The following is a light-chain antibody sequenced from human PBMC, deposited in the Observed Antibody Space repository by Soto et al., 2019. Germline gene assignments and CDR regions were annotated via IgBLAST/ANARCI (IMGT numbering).Light chain of an antibody. CDR3: SSHSTSTTSWV. CDR1: SSDVGGSNH. V-gene: IGLV2-14*01. Sequence: QSALTQPASVSGSPGQSITISCTGTSSDVGGSNHVSWYQQYPGKAPKLVISEVSSRPSGVSNRFSGSKSGNTASLTISGLLTEDEADYYCSSHSTSTTSWVFGGGTKLTVL. CDR2: EVS. J-gene: IGLJ3*02.